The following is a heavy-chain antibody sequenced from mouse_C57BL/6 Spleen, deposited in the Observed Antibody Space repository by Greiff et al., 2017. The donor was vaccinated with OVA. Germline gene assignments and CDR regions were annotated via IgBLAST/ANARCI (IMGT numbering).Heavy chain of an antibody. Sequence: EVKLVESEGGLVQPGSSMKLSCTASGFTFSDYYMAWVRQVPEKGLEWVANINYDGSSTYYLDSLKSRFIISRDNAKNILYLQMSSLKSEDTATYYCAREDYGSSSWYFDVWGTGTTVTVSS. CDR2: INYDGSST. J-gene: IGHJ1*03. D-gene: IGHD1-1*01. CDR3: AREDYGSSSWYFDV. CDR1: GFTFSDYY. V-gene: IGHV5-16*01.